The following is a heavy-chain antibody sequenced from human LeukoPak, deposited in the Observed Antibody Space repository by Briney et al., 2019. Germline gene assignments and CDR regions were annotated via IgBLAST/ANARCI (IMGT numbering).Heavy chain of an antibody. CDR2: TYYRSKWSN. J-gene: IGHJ4*02. V-gene: IGHV6-1*01. CDR3: ARIVDGAPDY. CDR1: GDSVSSNSAA. D-gene: IGHD1-26*01. Sequence: SQTLSLTCAIYGDSVSSNSAAWNWIWQSPSRGLEWLGRTYYRSKWSNNYAISVKRRISINPDTSKNQFSLQLNSVTPEDTAIYYCARIVDGAPDYWGQGTLVTVSS.